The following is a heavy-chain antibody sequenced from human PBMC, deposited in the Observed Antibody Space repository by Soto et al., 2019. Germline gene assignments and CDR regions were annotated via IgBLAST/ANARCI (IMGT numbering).Heavy chain of an antibody. D-gene: IGHD6-19*01. CDR3: ARPGSFTGSGWYYFDY. CDR2: IYPGDSDT. J-gene: IGHJ4*02. Sequence: GESLKISCKGSGYSFTSYWIGWVRQMPGKGLEWMGIIYPGDSDTRYSPSFQGQVTISADKSISTAYLQWSSLKASDTAMYYCARPGSFTGSGWYYFDYWGQGTLVTVSS. V-gene: IGHV5-51*01. CDR1: GYSFTSYW.